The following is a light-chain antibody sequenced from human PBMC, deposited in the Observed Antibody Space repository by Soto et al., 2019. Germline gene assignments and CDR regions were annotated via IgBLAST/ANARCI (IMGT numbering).Light chain of an antibody. CDR1: QTVSSN. J-gene: IGKJ3*01. CDR3: QQYNNWPPFT. Sequence: EVVMTQSPATLSVSPGESATLSCRASQTVSSNLAWYQHKPGQAPMLLIYGASTRATGIPARFSGSGSGTDFTLTINNLQSEDSAVYFCQQYNNWPPFTSGPGTKVDIK. CDR2: GAS. V-gene: IGKV3-15*01.